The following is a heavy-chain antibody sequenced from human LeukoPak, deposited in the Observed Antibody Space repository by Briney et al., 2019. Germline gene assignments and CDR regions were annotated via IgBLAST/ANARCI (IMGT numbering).Heavy chain of an antibody. CDR1: GGSISSSSYY. V-gene: IGHV4-39*01. CDR2: IYYSGST. J-gene: IGHJ4*02. D-gene: IGHD3-10*01. CDR3: ARHPTYYYGSGSYRRYFDY. Sequence: SETLSLTCTVSGGSISSSSYYWGWIRQPPGKGLEWIGSIYYSGSTYYNPSLKSRVTISVDTSKNQFSLKLSSVTAADTAVYYCARHPTYYYGSGSYRRYFDYWGQGTLVTVCS.